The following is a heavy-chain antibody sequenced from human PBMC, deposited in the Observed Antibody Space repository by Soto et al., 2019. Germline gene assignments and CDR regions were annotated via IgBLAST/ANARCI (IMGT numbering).Heavy chain of an antibody. CDR3: ARDPRSITGTTSSEDFQF. CDR2: IIPIFGIT. CDR1: GGTFSGYA. Sequence: QAHLMQSGAEVKKPGSSVKVSCKASGGTFSGYAISWVRQRPGRGLEWMGGIIPIFGITTYAEKFQGRISLAADESTGTAFMDLRSLISADTAVYYCARDPRSITGTTSSEDFQFWGPGTLVSVSS. J-gene: IGHJ1*01. D-gene: IGHD1-20*01. V-gene: IGHV1-69*01.